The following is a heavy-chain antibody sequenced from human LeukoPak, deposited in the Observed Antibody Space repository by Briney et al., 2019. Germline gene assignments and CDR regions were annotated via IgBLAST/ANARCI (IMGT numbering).Heavy chain of an antibody. CDR1: GGSFSSYY. Sequence: SETLSLTCAVYGGSFSSYYWSWIRQPPGKGLEWIGEINHSGSTNYNPSLKSRVTISVDTSKNQFSLKLSSVTAADTAVYYCARTGGDFDYWGQGTLVTVSS. J-gene: IGHJ4*02. V-gene: IGHV4-34*01. CDR2: INHSGST. D-gene: IGHD1-14*01. CDR3: ARTGGDFDY.